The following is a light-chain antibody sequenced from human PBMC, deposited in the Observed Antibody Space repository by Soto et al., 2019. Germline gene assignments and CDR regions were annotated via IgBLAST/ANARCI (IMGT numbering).Light chain of an antibody. CDR1: SGDVGGYTY. Sequence: QSALTQPASVSGSPGQSITISCTGTSGDVGGYTYVSWYQQHPGKAPKLIIYDVSNRPSGVSNRFSGSKSGNTASLTISGLQAEDEADYYCSSYTSSSTVVFGGGTKVTVL. CDR3: SSYTSSSTVV. J-gene: IGLJ2*01. CDR2: DVS. V-gene: IGLV2-14*03.